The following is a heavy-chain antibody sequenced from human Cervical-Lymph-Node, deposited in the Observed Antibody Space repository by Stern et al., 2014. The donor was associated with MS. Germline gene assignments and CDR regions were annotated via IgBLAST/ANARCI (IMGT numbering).Heavy chain of an antibody. D-gene: IGHD2-15*01. CDR3: ARIYCGSSSCQSNWFDP. J-gene: IGHJ5*02. Sequence: QLVQSGSELKKPGASVKVSCKASGYSFINYAITWVRQAPGQGLEWMGWINTNTGNPAYAQGFTGRTVFSLDISVSTAYLQISNLKTEDTAVYYCARIYCGSSSCQSNWFDPWGQGTPVTVSS. V-gene: IGHV7-4-1*02. CDR1: GYSFINYA. CDR2: INTNTGNP.